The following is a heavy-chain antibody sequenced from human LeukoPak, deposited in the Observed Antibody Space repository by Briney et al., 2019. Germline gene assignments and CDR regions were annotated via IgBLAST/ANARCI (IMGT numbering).Heavy chain of an antibody. CDR3: ARDLVPAAITDY. V-gene: IGHV3-21*01. D-gene: IGHD2-2*02. Sequence: PGGSLRLSCAASGFTFSSYSMNWVRQAPGKGLEWVSSISSSRSYIYYADSVKGRFTISRDNAKNSLYLQMNSLRAEDTAVYYCARDLVPAAITDYWGQGTLVTVSS. CDR2: ISSSRSYI. CDR1: GFTFSSYS. J-gene: IGHJ4*02.